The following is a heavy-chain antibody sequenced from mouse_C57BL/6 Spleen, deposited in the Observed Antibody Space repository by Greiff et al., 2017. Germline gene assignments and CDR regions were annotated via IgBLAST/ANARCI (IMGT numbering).Heavy chain of an antibody. J-gene: IGHJ1*03. CDR2: ISSGSSTI. V-gene: IGHV5-17*01. D-gene: IGHD1-1*01. CDR3: ARSYDGSSGSYWYFDV. CDR1: GFTFSDYG. Sequence: EVKVVESGGGLVKPGGSLKLSCAASGFTFSDYGMHWVRQAPEKGLEWVAYISSGSSTIYYADTVKGRFTISRDNAKNTLFLQMTSLRSEDTAMYYCARSYDGSSGSYWYFDVWGTGTTVTVSS.